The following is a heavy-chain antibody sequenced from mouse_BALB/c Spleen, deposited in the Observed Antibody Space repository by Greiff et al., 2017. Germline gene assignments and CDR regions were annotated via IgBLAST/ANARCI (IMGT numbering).Heavy chain of an antibody. CDR3: ATYCGNSGFAY. J-gene: IGHJ3*01. CDR2: INPSTGYT. V-gene: IGHV1-7*01. CDR1: GYTFTSYW. D-gene: IGHD2-10*01. Sequence: VQLQQSGAELAKPGASVKMSCKASGYTFTSYWMHWVKQRPGQGLEWIGYINPSTGYTEYNQKFKDKATLTSDKASSTAYMQLSSLTAKDSAVYDYATYCGNSGFAYWGQGTLVTVSA.